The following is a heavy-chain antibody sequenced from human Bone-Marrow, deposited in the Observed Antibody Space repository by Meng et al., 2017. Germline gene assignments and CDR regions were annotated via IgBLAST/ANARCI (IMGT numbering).Heavy chain of an antibody. D-gene: IGHD1-26*01. CDR2: ITGSGGST. J-gene: IGHJ4*02. CDR1: GFTFSSYA. Sequence: VHLVESGGGLVQPGGSLTLSCAASGFTFSSYAMSWVRQPPGKGLEWLSAITGSGGSTYYADSVKGRFTISRDNSKNTLYLQMNSLRAEDTAIYYCGKQYSGSYEYWGQGTLVTVSS. CDR3: GKQYSGSYEY. V-gene: IGHV3-23*04.